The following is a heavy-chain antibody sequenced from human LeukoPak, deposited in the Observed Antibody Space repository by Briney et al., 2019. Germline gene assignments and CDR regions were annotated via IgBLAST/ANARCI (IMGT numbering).Heavy chain of an antibody. CDR1: GYIFTGHY. CDR2: INPKTGGT. Sequence: ASVKVSCKASGYIFTGHYMNWVRQVPGQGLEWMGRINPKTGGTNYAQNFQGRVTMTRDTSISTAYMELSRLRSDDTAVYYCAAHYYDSSGYYYVNWFNPWGQGTLVTVSS. V-gene: IGHV1-2*06. CDR3: AAHYYDSSGYYYVNWFNP. D-gene: IGHD3-22*01. J-gene: IGHJ5*02.